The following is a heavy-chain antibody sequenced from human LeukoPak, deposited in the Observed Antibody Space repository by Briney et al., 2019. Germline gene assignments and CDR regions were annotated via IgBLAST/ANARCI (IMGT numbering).Heavy chain of an antibody. CDR3: ARDRIVGATTVYAFDI. CDR2: IYHNGST. J-gene: IGHJ3*02. D-gene: IGHD1-26*01. Sequence: PSETLSLTCTVSGGSISSDFYYWSWIRQHTGKGLEWIGDIYHNGSTYYNPSLKSRAIISVDTSKNQFSLKLSSVTAADTAVYYCARDRIVGATTVYAFDIWGQGTMVTVSS. V-gene: IGHV4-31*03. CDR1: GGSISSDFYY.